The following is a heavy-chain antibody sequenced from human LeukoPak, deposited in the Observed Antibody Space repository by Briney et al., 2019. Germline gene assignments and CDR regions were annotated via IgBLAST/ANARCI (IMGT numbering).Heavy chain of an antibody. CDR1: GFTFSSYA. Sequence: GGSLRLSCAASGFTFSSYAMHWVRQAPGKGLEWVAVISYDGSNKYYADSVKGRYTISRDNSKNTLYLQMNSLRAEDTAVYYCARAPIAAARGYYFDYWGQGTLVTVPS. CDR3: ARAPIAAARGYYFDY. D-gene: IGHD6-13*01. CDR2: ISYDGSNK. V-gene: IGHV3-30-3*01. J-gene: IGHJ4*02.